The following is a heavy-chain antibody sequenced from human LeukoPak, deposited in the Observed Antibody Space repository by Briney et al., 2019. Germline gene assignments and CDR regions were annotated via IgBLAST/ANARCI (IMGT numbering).Heavy chain of an antibody. CDR2: IWYDGSNE. V-gene: IGHV3-33*01. J-gene: IGHJ4*02. CDR3: ARDRRYYDSSAYYFLDY. Sequence: PGGSLRLSCAASGFTFSTYAMHWVRQAPGKGLEWVAAIWYDGSNEYYADSVKGRFTISRDNSKNTLYLQMNSLRGEDTAVYYCARDRRYYDSSAYYFLDYWGQGTLVTVSS. CDR1: GFTFSTYA. D-gene: IGHD3-22*01.